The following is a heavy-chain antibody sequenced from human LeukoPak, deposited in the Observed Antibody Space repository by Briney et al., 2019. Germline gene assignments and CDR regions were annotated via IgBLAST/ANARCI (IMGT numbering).Heavy chain of an antibody. Sequence: GGSLRLSCAASGFTFSNYAMNWVRQAPGKGLEWVSGIIGSGGSTYYADSVKGRFTISRDNSKNTLHLQMNSLRAEDTAVYYCAKYGSGSYYNADYYNGMDLWGQGTTVTVSS. J-gene: IGHJ6*02. CDR2: IIGSGGST. CDR3: AKYGSGSYYNADYYNGMDL. D-gene: IGHD3-10*01. CDR1: GFTFSNYA. V-gene: IGHV3-23*01.